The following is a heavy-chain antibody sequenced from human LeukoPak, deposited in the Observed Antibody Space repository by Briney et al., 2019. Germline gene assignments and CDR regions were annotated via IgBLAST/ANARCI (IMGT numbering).Heavy chain of an antibody. CDR2: ISYDGSNK. CDR1: GFTFSSYG. CDR3: AKTWKWLSAFDI. J-gene: IGHJ3*02. D-gene: IGHD3-22*01. V-gene: IGHV3-30*18. Sequence: GGSLRLSCAASGFTFSSYGMHWVRQAPGKGLEWVAVISYDGSNKYYADSVKGRFTTSRDNSKNTLYLQMNSLRAEDTAVYYCAKTWKWLSAFDIWGQGTMVTVSS.